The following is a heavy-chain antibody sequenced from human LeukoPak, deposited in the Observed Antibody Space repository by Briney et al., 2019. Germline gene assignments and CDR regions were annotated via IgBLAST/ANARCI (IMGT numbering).Heavy chain of an antibody. J-gene: IGHJ6*02. CDR1: GFTFTSYC. V-gene: IGHV3-74*01. CDR2: INRGGSGT. D-gene: IGHD3-10*01. CDR3: ARARVYSSGSADD. Sequence: PGGSLRLSCTASGFTFTSYCMHWVRQAPGKGLVWVSRINRGGSGTNYADSVKGRFTISRDNAKNTVYLQMSSLRVEDTAVYYCARARVYSSGSADDWGQGTTVTVSS.